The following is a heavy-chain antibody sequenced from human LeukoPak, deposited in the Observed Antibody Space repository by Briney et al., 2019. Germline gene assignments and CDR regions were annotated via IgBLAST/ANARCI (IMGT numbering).Heavy chain of an antibody. V-gene: IGHV3-21*01. CDR2: ISSSSSYI. CDR1: GFTFSSYS. D-gene: IGHD6-19*01. CDR3: ARVPGSRGAVAYWYFDL. Sequence: GSLRLSCAASGFTFSSYSMNWVRQAPGKGLEWVSSISSSSSYIYYADSVKGRFTISRDNAKNSLYLQMNSLRAEDTAVYYCARVPGSRGAVAYWYFDLWGRGTLVTVSS. J-gene: IGHJ2*01.